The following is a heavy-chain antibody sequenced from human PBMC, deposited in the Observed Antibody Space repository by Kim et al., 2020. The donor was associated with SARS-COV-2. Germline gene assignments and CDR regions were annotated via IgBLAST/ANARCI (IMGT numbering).Heavy chain of an antibody. J-gene: IGHJ5*02. CDR2: IYYSGST. D-gene: IGHD3-10*01. V-gene: IGHV4-61*01. CDR1: GGSVSSGSNY. Sequence: SETLSLTCTVSGGSVSSGSNYWNWIRQPPGKGLEWIGYIYYSGSTNYNPSLKSRVTISVDTSKNQFSLKLSSVTAADTAVYYCARGYYGSGEINWCDPWGQGTLVTVSS. CDR3: ARGYYGSGEINWCDP.